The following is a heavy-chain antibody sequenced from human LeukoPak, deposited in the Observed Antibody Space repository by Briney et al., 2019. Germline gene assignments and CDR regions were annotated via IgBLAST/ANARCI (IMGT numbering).Heavy chain of an antibody. CDR2: IKSKTDGETT. J-gene: IGHJ4*02. D-gene: IGHD3-22*01. CDR3: TTTFYYDNSAYYYGDY. Sequence: AGSLRLSCAASGFTFSNAWMSWDRQAPGKVLEWVGRIKSKTDGETTDYAEPVKGRVSISRDDSTNTLYLQINSLKTEDTAVYYCTTTFYYDNSAYYYGDYWGQGTLVTVSS. V-gene: IGHV3-15*01. CDR1: GFTFSNAW.